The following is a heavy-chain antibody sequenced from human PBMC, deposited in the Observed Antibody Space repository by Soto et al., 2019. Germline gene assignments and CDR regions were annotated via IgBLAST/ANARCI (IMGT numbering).Heavy chain of an antibody. CDR2: IIPIFGTA. CDR3: ARPDIPAAMPYYYYGMDV. V-gene: IGHV1-69*12. J-gene: IGHJ6*02. Sequence: QVQLVQSGAEVKKPGSSVKVSCKASGGTFSSYAISWVRQAPGQGLEWMGGIIPIFGTANYAQKFQGRVTITEAESTSTANMELSSLRSEDTAVYYCARPDIPAAMPYYYYGMDVWGQGTTVTVSS. CDR1: GGTFSSYA. D-gene: IGHD2-2*01.